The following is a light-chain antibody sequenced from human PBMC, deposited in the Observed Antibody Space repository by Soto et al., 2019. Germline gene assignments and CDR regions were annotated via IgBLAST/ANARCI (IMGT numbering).Light chain of an antibody. J-gene: IGKJ5*01. V-gene: IGKV3-11*01. CDR2: DAS. Sequence: EIVVTQSPGTLSLSQGERATLSCRASQSVTSSYLAWYQQKPGQAPRLLIYDASNRATGIPARFSGSGSGTDFTLTISSLEPEDFAVYYCQQRSNWPPTFGGGTRLEIK. CDR1: QSVTSSY. CDR3: QQRSNWPPT.